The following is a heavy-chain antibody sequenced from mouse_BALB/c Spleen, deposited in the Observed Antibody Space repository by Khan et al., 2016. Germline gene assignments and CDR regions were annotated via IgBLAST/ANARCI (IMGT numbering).Heavy chain of an antibody. CDR2: INTNTGKP. CDR3: ARWYGNYALDY. J-gene: IGHJ4*01. V-gene: IGHV9-3*02. D-gene: IGHD2-10*02. CDR1: GYTFTNYG. Sequence: QIQLVQSGPELKKPGETVKISCKASGYTFTNYGMHWVKQAPGKGLKWMGWINTNTGKPTYAEEFKGRLAFSLETSASTAYLQINNLKNEDTATYFCARWYGNYALDYWGQGTSVTVSS.